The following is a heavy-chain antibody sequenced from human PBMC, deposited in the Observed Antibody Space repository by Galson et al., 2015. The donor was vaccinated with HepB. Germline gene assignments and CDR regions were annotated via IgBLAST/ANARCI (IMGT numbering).Heavy chain of an antibody. Sequence: PALVKPTQTLTLTCTFSGFSLSTSGVGVAWIRQSPGKALEWLAIIYWDDYKTYSPSLKSRVTVTKDTSKNQVVLTMANMDPVDTATYYCAHRLVAAHSPHFDYWGQGTLVTVSS. J-gene: IGHJ4*02. D-gene: IGHD6-19*01. CDR2: IYWDDYK. V-gene: IGHV2-5*02. CDR3: AHRLVAAHSPHFDY. CDR1: GFSLSTSGVG.